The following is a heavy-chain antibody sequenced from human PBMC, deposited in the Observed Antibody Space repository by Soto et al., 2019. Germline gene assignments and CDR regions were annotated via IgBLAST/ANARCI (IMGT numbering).Heavy chain of an antibody. V-gene: IGHV3-21*01. CDR1: GFTFSSYS. CDR2: ISSSSSYI. CDR3: ARGLTTIPSGPPDY. D-gene: IGHD4-4*01. Sequence: GGSLRLSCAASGFTFSSYSMNWVRQAPGKGLEWVSSISSSSSYIYYADSVKGRFTISRDNAKNSLYLQMNSLRAEDTAVYYCARGLTTIPSGPPDYWGQGTLVTVSS. J-gene: IGHJ4*02.